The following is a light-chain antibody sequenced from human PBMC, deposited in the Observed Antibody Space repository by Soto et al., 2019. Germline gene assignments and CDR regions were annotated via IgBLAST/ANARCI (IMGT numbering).Light chain of an antibody. CDR1: SGDIGGYNY. V-gene: IGLV2-14*03. J-gene: IGLJ2*01. CDR2: DIT. CDR3: SSYTTIITPVV. Sequence: QSVLTQPASVSGSPGQSITISCTGTSGDIGGYNYVFWYQQHPGKAPKLLISDITNRPSGVSNRFSGYKSGNTASLTISGLQAEDEADYYGSSYTTIITPVVFGGGTKLTVL.